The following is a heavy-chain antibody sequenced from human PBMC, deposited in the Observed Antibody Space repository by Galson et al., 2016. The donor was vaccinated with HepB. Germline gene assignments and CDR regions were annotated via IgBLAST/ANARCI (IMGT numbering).Heavy chain of an antibody. CDR1: GGSVSSSSYF. V-gene: IGHV4-39*01. J-gene: IGHJ6*02. CDR3: TRHLMDLIPRNPIAADYYYYYTMDV. D-gene: IGHD6-13*01. Sequence: SETLSLTCTVSGGSVSSSSYFWGWIRQPPEKGLEWIGSIYYSGSTYYNPSLKSRVTISVDTSKNQFSLKTEDTAVYYCTRHLMDLIPRNPIAADYYYYYTMDVWGQGATVTVSS. CDR2: IYYSGST.